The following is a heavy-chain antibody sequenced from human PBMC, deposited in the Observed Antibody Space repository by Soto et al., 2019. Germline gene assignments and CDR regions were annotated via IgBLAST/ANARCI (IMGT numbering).Heavy chain of an antibody. CDR3: ARDESWYCVY. CDR1: GFTLSSYA. V-gene: IGHV3-30-3*01. D-gene: IGHD6-13*01. Sequence: GGVLRLSCAASGFTLSSYAMHWVRQAPGKGLEWVAVISYDGSNKYYADSVKGRFTISRDNSKNTLYLQMNSLRAEDTAVYYCARDESWYCVYWGQGTLVTVSS. CDR2: ISYDGSNK. J-gene: IGHJ4*02.